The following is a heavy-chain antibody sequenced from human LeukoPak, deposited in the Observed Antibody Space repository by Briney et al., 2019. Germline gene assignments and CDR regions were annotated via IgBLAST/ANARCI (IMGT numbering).Heavy chain of an antibody. CDR3: AREVTGTTNAFDI. V-gene: IGHV1-2*02. J-gene: IGHJ3*02. Sequence: ASVKVSCKASGGTFSSYAISWVRQAPGQGLEWMGWINPNSGGTNYAQTFQGRVTMTRDTSSSTAYMELSRLRSDDTAVYFCAREVTGTTNAFDIWGQGTMVTVSS. CDR1: GGTFSSYA. CDR2: INPNSGGT. D-gene: IGHD1-20*01.